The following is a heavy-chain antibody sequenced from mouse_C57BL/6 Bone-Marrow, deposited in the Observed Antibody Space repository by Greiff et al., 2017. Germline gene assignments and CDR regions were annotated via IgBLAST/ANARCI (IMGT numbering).Heavy chain of an antibody. J-gene: IGHJ1*03. V-gene: IGHV5-4*03. CDR2: ISDGGSYT. Sequence: EVMLVESGGGLVKPGGSLKLSCAASGFTFSSYAMSWVRQTPEKRLEWVATISDGGSYTYYPDNVKGRFTISRDNAKNNLYLQMSHLKSEDTAMYYCARGSSYGYVDVWGTGTTVTVSS. D-gene: IGHD1-1*01. CDR3: ARGSSYGYVDV. CDR1: GFTFSSYA.